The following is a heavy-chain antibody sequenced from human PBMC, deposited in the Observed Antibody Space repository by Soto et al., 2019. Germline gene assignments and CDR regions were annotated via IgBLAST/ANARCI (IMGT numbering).Heavy chain of an antibody. CDR1: GFTFSDYY. CDR3: ARATTGTTNSYYGMDV. CDR2: ISSSSSYT. D-gene: IGHD1-1*01. J-gene: IGHJ6*02. Sequence: GGSLRLSCAASGFTFSDYYMSWIRQAPGKGLEWVSYISSSSSYTNYADSVKGRFTISRDNAKNSLYLQMNSLRAEDTAVYYCARATTGTTNSYYGMDVWGQGTTVTVYS. V-gene: IGHV3-11*06.